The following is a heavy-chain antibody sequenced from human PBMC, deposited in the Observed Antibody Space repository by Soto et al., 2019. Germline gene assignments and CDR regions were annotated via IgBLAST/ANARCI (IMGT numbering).Heavy chain of an antibody. J-gene: IGHJ6*02. D-gene: IGHD5-12*01. CDR2: ISSYNGDT. Sequence: QVQLVQSGAEVKKPGASVKVSCKASGYTFTRSGISWVRQAPGQGPEWMGWISSYNGDTNYAQTFQGRVTMTTDTSTSTAYMELRSLRSDDTAVYYCAREGVATYDDYGMDVWGQGPPVTVSS. V-gene: IGHV1-18*01. CDR3: AREGVATYDDYGMDV. CDR1: GYTFTRSG.